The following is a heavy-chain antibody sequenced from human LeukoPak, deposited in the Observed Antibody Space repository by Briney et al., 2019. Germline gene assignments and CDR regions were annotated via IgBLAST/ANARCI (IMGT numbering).Heavy chain of an antibody. CDR2: ISWNSGSI. V-gene: IGHV3-9*03. Sequence: GGSLRLSCAASGFTFDDYAMHWGRQAPGKGLEWVSGISWNSGSIAYADSVKGRFTISRDNAKNSLYLQMNSLRAEDMAFYYCAKNRRRGYFGLGSNFDYWGQGTLVTVSS. J-gene: IGHJ4*02. CDR3: AKNRRRGYFGLGSNFDY. D-gene: IGHD3-10*01. CDR1: GFTFDDYA.